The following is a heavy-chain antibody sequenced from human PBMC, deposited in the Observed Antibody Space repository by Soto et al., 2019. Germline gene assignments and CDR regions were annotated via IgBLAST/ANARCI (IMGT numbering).Heavy chain of an antibody. CDR3: AKQRAVAGIALFDY. D-gene: IGHD6-19*01. CDR1: GFTFSSYA. Sequence: EVQLLESGGGLVQPGGSLRLSCAASGFTFSSYAMSWVRQAPGKGLEWVSAISGSGGSTYYADSGKGRFTISRDNSKNTLYLQMNGLRAEDTAVYYCAKQRAVAGIALFDYWGQGTLVTVSS. V-gene: IGHV3-23*01. CDR2: ISGSGGST. J-gene: IGHJ4*02.